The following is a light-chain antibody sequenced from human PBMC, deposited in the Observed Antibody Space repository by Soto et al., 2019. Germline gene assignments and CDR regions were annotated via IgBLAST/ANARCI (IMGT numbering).Light chain of an antibody. CDR2: GAS. CDR1: QSVNRY. CDR3: QQYNNWPLT. V-gene: IGKV3-15*01. Sequence: EIVMTQSPATLSVSPGERATLSCRASQSVNRYLAWYQQKPGQAPRLLIYGASTRATGIPARFSGSGSETEFTLIISSLQSEDFAVYYCQQYNNWPLTFGGGTKVEIK. J-gene: IGKJ4*01.